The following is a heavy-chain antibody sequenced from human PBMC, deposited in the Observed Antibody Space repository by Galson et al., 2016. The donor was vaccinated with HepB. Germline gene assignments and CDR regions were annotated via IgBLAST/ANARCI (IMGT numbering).Heavy chain of an antibody. D-gene: IGHD6-13*01. V-gene: IGHV3-74*01. CDR2: INSDGSNT. CDR1: GFTFNTYW. Sequence: SLRLSCAASGFTFNTYWMHWVRQAPGRGLVWVSRINSDGSNTSYADSVKGRFTISRDNAKNTVYLQMNTLRAEDTAVYYCTRERGTSSWYTRWFDPWGQGTLVTVSS. CDR3: TRERGTSSWYTRWFDP. J-gene: IGHJ5*02.